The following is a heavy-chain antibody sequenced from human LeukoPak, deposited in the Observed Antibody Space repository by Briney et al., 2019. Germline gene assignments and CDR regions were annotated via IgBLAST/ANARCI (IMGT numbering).Heavy chain of an antibody. CDR2: IYHSGST. CDR3: ARQRHYGRLLRLFDY. CDR1: GGSISSSNW. J-gene: IGHJ4*02. V-gene: IGHV4-4*02. Sequence: NTSETLSLTCAVSGGSISSSNWWSWVRQPPGKGLEWIGEIYHSGSTNYNPSLKSRVTISVDKSKNQFSLKLSSVTAADMAVYYCARQRHYGRLLRLFDYWGQGTLVTVSS. D-gene: IGHD3-10*01.